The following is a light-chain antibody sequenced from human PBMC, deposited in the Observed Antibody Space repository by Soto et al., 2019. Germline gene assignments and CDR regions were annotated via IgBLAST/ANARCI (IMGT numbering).Light chain of an antibody. V-gene: IGKV3D-20*01. CDR1: QSVSFNY. CDR3: QQYGNLPHT. Sequence: DIVLTQSPGTLSLSPGERATLSCGASQSVSFNYLAWYQKKVGLAPRLLIYDTSRRATGTPERFSGSGSGTDFTLTITKLEPEDFAVYDCQQYGNLPHTFGQGTNLQIK. CDR2: DTS. J-gene: IGKJ2*01.